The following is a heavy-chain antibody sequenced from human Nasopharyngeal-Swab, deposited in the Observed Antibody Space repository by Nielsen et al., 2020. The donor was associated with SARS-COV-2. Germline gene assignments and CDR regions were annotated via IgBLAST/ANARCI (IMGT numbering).Heavy chain of an antibody. CDR2: ITHSGST. CDR3: ARAPDYDVLTGYYPDAFDI. J-gene: IGHJ3*02. CDR1: GGSFSSYC. Sequence: SETLSLTCAVYGGSFSSYCWTWIRQPPGKGLEWIGEITHSGSTNYNPSLKSWVTLSVDTSTNQFSLKLSSVTAADTAVYYCARAPDYDVLTGYYPDAFDIWGQGTMVTVSS. V-gene: IGHV4-34*01. D-gene: IGHD3-9*01.